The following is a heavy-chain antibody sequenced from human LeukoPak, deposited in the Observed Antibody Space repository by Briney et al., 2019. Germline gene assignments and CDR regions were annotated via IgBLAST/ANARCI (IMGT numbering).Heavy chain of an antibody. V-gene: IGHV4-59*08. D-gene: IGHD5-12*01. CDR3: VRHDGRGGATMGSLDS. Sequence: SETLSLTCTVSGGSISSHYWSWIRQPPGKGLEWIGYIYYSGSTNYNPSLKSRVTISVDTSKNQFSLKLSSVTAADTAVYYCVRHDGRGGATMGSLDSWGQGSLVTVSS. J-gene: IGHJ4*02. CDR1: GGSISSHY. CDR2: IYYSGST.